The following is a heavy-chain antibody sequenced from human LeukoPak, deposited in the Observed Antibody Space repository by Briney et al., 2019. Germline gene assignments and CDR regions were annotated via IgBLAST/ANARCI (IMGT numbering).Heavy chain of an antibody. J-gene: IGHJ4*02. CDR1: GFTFSSYW. D-gene: IGHD6-13*01. CDR3: ARGSSSWYGTDY. V-gene: IGHV3-7*01. CDR2: INQDGSEK. Sequence: GGSLRLSCAVSGFTFSSYWMSWVRQAPGKGLEWVANINQDGSEKYYVDSVKGRFTISRDNAKNSLYLQMNSLRAEDTAVYYCARGSSSWYGTDYWGQGTLVTVSS.